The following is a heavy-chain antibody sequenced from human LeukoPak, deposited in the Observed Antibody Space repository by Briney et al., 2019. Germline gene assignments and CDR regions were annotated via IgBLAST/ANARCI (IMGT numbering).Heavy chain of an antibody. V-gene: IGHV4-30-4*08. J-gene: IGHJ3*01. CDR2: IYYSGSA. CDR3: AREVISPADSDGFDL. D-gene: IGHD2-2*01. Sequence: SQTLCLTCTVSGASIRNDNYFWSWVRQPPGEGLEWIGYIYYSGSAHYNPSLKSRVTISVDTSKNQFSLRLSSVTAADTAVYYCAREVISPADSDGFDLWGQGKMVTVSS. CDR1: GASIRNDNYF.